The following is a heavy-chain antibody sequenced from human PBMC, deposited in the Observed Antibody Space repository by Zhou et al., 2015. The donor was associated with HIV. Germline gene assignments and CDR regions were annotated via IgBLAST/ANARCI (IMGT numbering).Heavy chain of an antibody. Sequence: QVQLVQSGAEVKKPGSSVKVSCKASGGTFSSYTISWVRQAPGQGLEWMGRIIPILGIANYAQKFQGRVTITADKSTSTAYMELSSLRSEDTAVYYCASTMGLGGDTAMVFLSDRTYYYYGMDVWGQGTTVTVSS. V-gene: IGHV1-69*02. CDR3: ASTMGLGGDTAMVFLSDRTYYYYGMDV. CDR1: GGTFSSYT. J-gene: IGHJ6*02. D-gene: IGHD5-18*01. CDR2: IIPILGIA.